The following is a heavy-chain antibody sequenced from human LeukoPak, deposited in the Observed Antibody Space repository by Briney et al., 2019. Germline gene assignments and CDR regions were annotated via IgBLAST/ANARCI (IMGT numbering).Heavy chain of an antibody. J-gene: IGHJ6*02. V-gene: IGHV3-74*01. CDR3: ARAGWDLLPPYYYYGLDV. Sequence: GGSLRLSCVASGFTFSDYWMHWVRQAPGKGLVWLSRINSEGSSVSYADSVKGRITISRDNAKNTLYPQMSSLREEDTAVYFCARAGWDLLPPYYYYGLDVWGQGTTVTVSS. CDR2: INSEGSSV. CDR1: GFTFSDYW. D-gene: IGHD2-15*01.